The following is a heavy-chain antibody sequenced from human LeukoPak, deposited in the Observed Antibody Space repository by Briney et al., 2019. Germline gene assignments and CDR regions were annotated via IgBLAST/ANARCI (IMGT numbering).Heavy chain of an antibody. Sequence: GSLRLSCAASGFTVSSNYMSWVRQAPGKGLEGVSVIYSGGSTYYADSVKGRFTISRDNSKNTLYLQMNSLRAEDTAVYYCARAPRSYDSSEIDYWGQGTLVTVSS. CDR2: IYSGGST. D-gene: IGHD3-22*01. CDR3: ARAPRSYDSSEIDY. V-gene: IGHV3-66*01. CDR1: GFTVSSNY. J-gene: IGHJ4*02.